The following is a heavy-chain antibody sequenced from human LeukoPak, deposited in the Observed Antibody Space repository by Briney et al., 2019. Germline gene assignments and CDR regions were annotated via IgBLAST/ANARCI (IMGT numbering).Heavy chain of an antibody. J-gene: IGHJ3*02. CDR2: IHSDGNKK. CDR3: ARGHLRYFDWPGDAFDI. Sequence: GGSLRLSCAASGFTFSTYAMHWVRQAPGKGLEWVAFIHSDGNKKSSADSVKDRFTISRDNSKNTLYLQMSSLRSEDTAVYYCARGHLRYFDWPGDAFDIWGQGTMVTVSS. V-gene: IGHV3-30*02. CDR1: GFTFSTYA. D-gene: IGHD3-9*01.